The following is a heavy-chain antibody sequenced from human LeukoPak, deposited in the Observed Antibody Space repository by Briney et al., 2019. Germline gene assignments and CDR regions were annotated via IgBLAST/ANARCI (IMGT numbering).Heavy chain of an antibody. J-gene: IGHJ4*02. CDR3: AKLSGY. CDR2: ISYDGSNK. CDR1: GFTFSSYG. D-gene: IGHD5/OR15-5a*01. V-gene: IGHV3-30*18. Sequence: GRSLRLSCAASGFTFSSYGMHWVRQAPGKGLEWVAVISYDGSNKYYADSVKGRFTTSRDNSKNTLYLQMNSLRAEDTAVYHCAKLSGYWGQGTLVTVSS.